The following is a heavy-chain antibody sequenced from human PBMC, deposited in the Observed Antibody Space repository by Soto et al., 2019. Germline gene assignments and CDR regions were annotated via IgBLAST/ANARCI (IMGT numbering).Heavy chain of an antibody. V-gene: IGHV4-31*03. J-gene: IGHJ4*02. Sequence: QVQLQESGPGLVKPSQTLSLTCTVSGGSIRSGGSFWSWIRQPPGKGLEWIGNIFYSGTTYYNPYLKSRVTRSVDTSKNQFSLKLSSVTAADTAVYFCARGVLYWGQGTLVTVSS. D-gene: IGHD1-1*01. CDR2: IFYSGTT. CDR3: ARGVLY. CDR1: GGSIRSGGSF.